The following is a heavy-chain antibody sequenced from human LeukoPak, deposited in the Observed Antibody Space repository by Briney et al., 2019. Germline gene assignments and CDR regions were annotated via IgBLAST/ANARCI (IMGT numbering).Heavy chain of an antibody. J-gene: IGHJ4*02. Sequence: PSETLSLTCTVSGGSIGSSSYYWGWIRQPPGKGLEWIGSIYYSGSTYYNPSLKSRVTISVDTSKNQFSLKLSSVTAADTAVYYCARHVENSYGSYYFDYWGQGTLVTVSS. CDR1: GGSIGSSSYY. D-gene: IGHD5-18*01. CDR2: IYYSGST. CDR3: ARHVENSYGSYYFDY. V-gene: IGHV4-39*01.